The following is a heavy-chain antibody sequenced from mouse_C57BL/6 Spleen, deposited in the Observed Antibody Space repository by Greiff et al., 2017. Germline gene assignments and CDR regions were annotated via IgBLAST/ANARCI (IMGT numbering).Heavy chain of an antibody. CDR3: TTRTTVAPFSY. CDR1: GFNIKDDY. Sequence: VQLQQPGAELVRPGASVKLSCTASGFNIKDDYMHWVKQRPEPGLEWIGWIDPENGDTDYASKFQGKATITAVTSSNTAYLQLSSLTSEDTAVYYLTTRTTVAPFSYWGQVTLVTVSA. V-gene: IGHV14-4*01. D-gene: IGHD1-1*01. CDR2: IDPENGDT. J-gene: IGHJ3*01.